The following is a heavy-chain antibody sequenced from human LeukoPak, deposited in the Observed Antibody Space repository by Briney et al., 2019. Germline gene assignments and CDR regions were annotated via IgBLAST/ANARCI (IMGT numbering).Heavy chain of an antibody. Sequence: ASVKVSCKVSGYTLTELSMHRVRQAPGKGLEWMGGFDPEDGETIYAQKFQGRVTMTEDTSTDTAYMELSSLRSEDTAVYYCATAARGGGYDFGSLYWGQGTLVTVSS. J-gene: IGHJ4*02. CDR1: GYTLTELS. V-gene: IGHV1-24*01. D-gene: IGHD5-12*01. CDR3: ATAARGGGYDFGSLY. CDR2: FDPEDGET.